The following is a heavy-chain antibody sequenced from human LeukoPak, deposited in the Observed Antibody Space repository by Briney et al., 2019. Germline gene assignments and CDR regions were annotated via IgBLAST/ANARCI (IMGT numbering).Heavy chain of an antibody. CDR3: ARDEYYASGSYVRRHNTIDY. D-gene: IGHD3-10*01. V-gene: IGHV3-48*03. Sequence: PGGSLRLSCTASGFTFSSYEMNWVRQAPGKGLEWVSYISSSGSTTYYADSVQGRFTISRDNARHSLYLQMKSLRAEDTAVYYCARDEYYASGSYVRRHNTIDYWGQGTLVTVSS. CDR1: GFTFSSYE. CDR2: ISSSGSTT. J-gene: IGHJ4*02.